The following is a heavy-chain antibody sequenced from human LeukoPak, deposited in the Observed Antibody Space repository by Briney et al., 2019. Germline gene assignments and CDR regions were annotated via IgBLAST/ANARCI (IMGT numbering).Heavy chain of an antibody. Sequence: RGESVKISCQASGYLFITYWVGWVRQKPGKGLEWMGVVYPGDSHTRYSPSFQAQASISADKSINTAYLQWSSLKASDTAMYYCVRLSGGSWANTEPFQHWGQGTLVIVPA. V-gene: IGHV5-51*01. J-gene: IGHJ1*01. D-gene: IGHD2-15*01. CDR3: VRLSGGSWANTEPFQH. CDR1: GYLFITYW. CDR2: VYPGDSHT.